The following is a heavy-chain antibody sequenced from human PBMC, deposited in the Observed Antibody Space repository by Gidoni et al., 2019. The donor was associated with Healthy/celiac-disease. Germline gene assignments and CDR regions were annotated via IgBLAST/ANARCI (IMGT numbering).Heavy chain of an antibody. D-gene: IGHD6-19*01. CDR2: IYYSGST. V-gene: IGHV4-39*02. CDR3: ARDPSVAVPNFDY. J-gene: IGHJ4*02. Sequence: DGLEWIGSIYYSGSTYYNPSLKSRVTISVDTSKNQFSLKLSSVTAADTAVYYCARDPSVAVPNFDYWGQGTLVTVSS.